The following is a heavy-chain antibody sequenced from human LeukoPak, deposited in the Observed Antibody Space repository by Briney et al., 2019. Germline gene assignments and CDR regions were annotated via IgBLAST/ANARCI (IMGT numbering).Heavy chain of an antibody. CDR3: AVTAAGTDSVSDY. Sequence: SETLSLTCSVSGGSISGRRYYWGWIRQPPGRGLEWIGSIHYDGATYYNPSLKSRVTMSVDTSKNQVSLKLRSGTAADTAVYYCAVTAAGTDSVSDYWGQGTLVTVSS. V-gene: IGHV4-39*01. D-gene: IGHD6-13*01. CDR2: IHYDGAT. CDR1: GGSISGRRYY. J-gene: IGHJ4*02.